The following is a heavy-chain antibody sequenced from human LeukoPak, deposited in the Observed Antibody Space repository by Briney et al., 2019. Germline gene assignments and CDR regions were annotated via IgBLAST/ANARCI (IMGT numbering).Heavy chain of an antibody. Sequence: SETLSLTCTVSGGSISSYYWSWIRQPPGKGLEWIGYIYYSGSTNYNPSLKSRVTISVDTSKNQSSLKLSSVTAADTAVYYCARGTEEYYYDSSGYYYVIDYWGQGTLVTVSS. CDR1: GGSISSYY. J-gene: IGHJ4*02. V-gene: IGHV4-59*01. CDR3: ARGTEEYYYDSSGYYYVIDY. CDR2: IYYSGST. D-gene: IGHD3-22*01.